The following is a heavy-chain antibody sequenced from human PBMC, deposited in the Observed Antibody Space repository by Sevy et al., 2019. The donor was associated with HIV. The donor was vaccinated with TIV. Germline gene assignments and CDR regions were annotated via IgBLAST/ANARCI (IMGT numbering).Heavy chain of an antibody. CDR2: IRSRAKTYAT. D-gene: IGHD6-19*01. CDR1: GFTFTGST. Sequence: GGSLRLSCAASGFTFTGSTMYWVRQASGKGLEWVARIRSRAKTYATAYAASVKGRFTISRVDSRNTAYLQMNSLKTEDTAVYYCSSQRTIAVAGDYFDYWGQGTLVTVSS. J-gene: IGHJ4*02. V-gene: IGHV3-73*01. CDR3: SSQRTIAVAGDYFDY.